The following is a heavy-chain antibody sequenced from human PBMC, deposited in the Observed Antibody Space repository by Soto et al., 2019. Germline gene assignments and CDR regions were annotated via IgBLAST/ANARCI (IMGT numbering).Heavy chain of an antibody. Sequence: ASVKVSCKASGYTFTAYYIHWVRQAPGQGLEWMGWTNPNSGDTNYPQKFQGRVIMTRVTSISTAYMELSSLRSDDTAVYYCARDPLQQRWFDPWGQGTLVTVSS. V-gene: IGHV1-2*02. CDR1: GYTFTAYY. CDR3: ARDPLQQRWFDP. D-gene: IGHD6-13*01. J-gene: IGHJ5*02. CDR2: TNPNSGDT.